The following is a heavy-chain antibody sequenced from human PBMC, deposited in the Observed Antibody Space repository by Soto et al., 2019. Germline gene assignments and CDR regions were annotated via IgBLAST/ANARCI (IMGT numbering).Heavy chain of an antibody. CDR2: IIPILGIT. J-gene: IGHJ6*02. Sequence: QVQLVQSGAEVKKPGSSVKVSCKASGGTFSSYTISWVRQAPGQGLEWMGRIIPILGITNYAQKFQGRVTIIAEKSTSTAYMELSSLRSEDTAVYYCARSPTGTTPYYYDYGMDVWGQGTTVTVSS. CDR1: GGTFSSYT. D-gene: IGHD1-1*01. CDR3: ARSPTGTTPYYYDYGMDV. V-gene: IGHV1-69*02.